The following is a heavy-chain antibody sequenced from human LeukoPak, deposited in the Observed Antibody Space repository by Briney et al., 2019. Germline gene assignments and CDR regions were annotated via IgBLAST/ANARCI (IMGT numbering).Heavy chain of an antibody. CDR2: INEDGRAT. CDR1: RFNVNNYW. J-gene: IGHJ4*02. V-gene: IGHV3-74*01. D-gene: IGHD4-23*01. CDR3: VKDFGGNSDY. Sequence: GGSLRLSCAASRFNVNNYWMHWVRQAPGKGLVWVSRINEDGRATSYAGSVRGRFTISRDSVENTLHLQMNSLRAEDTAVYYCVKDFGGNSDYWGQGTLVTVSS.